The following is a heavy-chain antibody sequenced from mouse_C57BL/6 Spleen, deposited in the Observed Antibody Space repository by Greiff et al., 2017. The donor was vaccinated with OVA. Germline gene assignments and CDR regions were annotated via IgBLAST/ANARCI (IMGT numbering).Heavy chain of an antibody. D-gene: IGHD1-1*01. CDR3: ARGDYGSSYVDFDV. V-gene: IGHV1-85*01. CDR1: GYTFTSYD. J-gene: IGHJ1*03. Sequence: VKLMESGPELVKPGASVKLSCKASGYTFTSYDINWVKQRPGQGLEWIGWIYPRDGSTKYNEKFKGKATLTVDKSSSTAYMARHSLTSEDSAVYVCARGDYGSSYVDFDVWGTGTTVTVSS. CDR2: IYPRDGST.